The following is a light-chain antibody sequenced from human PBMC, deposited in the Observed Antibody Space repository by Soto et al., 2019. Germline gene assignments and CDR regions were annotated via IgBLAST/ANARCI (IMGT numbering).Light chain of an antibody. Sequence: EVVMTQSPATLSVSPGEGVTLSCRASQGIGDTLAWYQQKPGQAPRLLIYSASRRATGFPGRFSGSGSGTDFTLTISSLQSEDLAVYYCQQYNNWPWTFGQGTKVDIK. J-gene: IGKJ1*01. V-gene: IGKV3-15*01. CDR3: QQYNNWPWT. CDR1: QGIGDT. CDR2: SAS.